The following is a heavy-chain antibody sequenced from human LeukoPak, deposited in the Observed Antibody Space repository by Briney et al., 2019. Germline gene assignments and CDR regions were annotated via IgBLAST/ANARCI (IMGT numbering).Heavy chain of an antibody. CDR2: ISYDGSNK. J-gene: IGHJ5*02. CDR3: AKGSAAAGTEKYASWFDP. V-gene: IGHV3-30*18. Sequence: GGSLRLSCAASGFTFSSYGMHWVRQAPGKGLEWVAVISYDGSNKYYADSVKGRSTISRDNSKNTLYLQMNSLRAEDTAVYYCAKGSAAAGTEKYASWFDPWGQGTLVTVSS. CDR1: GFTFSSYG. D-gene: IGHD6-13*01.